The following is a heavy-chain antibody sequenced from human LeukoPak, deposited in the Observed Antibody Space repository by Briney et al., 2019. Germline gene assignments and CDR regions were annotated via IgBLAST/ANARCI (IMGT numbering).Heavy chain of an antibody. D-gene: IGHD3-22*01. CDR1: GGSISSHY. CDR3: ARGFYDSSGYYQGDDY. CDR2: IYYSGST. V-gene: IGHV4-59*11. Sequence: PSETLSLTCTVSGGSISSHYWSWIRQPPGKGLEWIGYIYYSGSTNHNPSLKSRVTISVDTSKNQFSLKLSSVTAADTAVYYCARGFYDSSGYYQGDDYWGQGTLVTVSS. J-gene: IGHJ4*02.